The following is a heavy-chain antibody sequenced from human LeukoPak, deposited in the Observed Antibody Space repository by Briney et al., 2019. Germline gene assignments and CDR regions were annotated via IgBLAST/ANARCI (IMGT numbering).Heavy chain of an antibody. CDR1: GYTFTGYG. CDR3: ARGLYNWNLANWYFDL. V-gene: IGHV1-18*01. J-gene: IGHJ2*01. Sequence: ASVKVSCKASGYTFTGYGISWVRQAPGQGLEWMGWISAYNGNTNYAQKLQGRVTMTTDTSTSTAYMELRSLRSDDTAVYYCARGLYNWNLANWYFDLWGRGTLVTVSS. CDR2: ISAYNGNT. D-gene: IGHD1-7*01.